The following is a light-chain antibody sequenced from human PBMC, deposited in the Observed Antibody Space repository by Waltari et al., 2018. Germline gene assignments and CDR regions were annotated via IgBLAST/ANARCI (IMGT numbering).Light chain of an antibody. CDR3: QQYNNWPLT. J-gene: IGKJ4*01. CDR2: RAS. Sequence: EIVMTQSPATLSLSPGERATLSCRASQRVTNNLAWYQQKPGQAPRLLIYRASTRATSIPARISGSGSGTEFTLTISSLQSEDFAFYYCQQYNNWPLTFGGGTK. CDR1: QRVTNN. V-gene: IGKV3-15*01.